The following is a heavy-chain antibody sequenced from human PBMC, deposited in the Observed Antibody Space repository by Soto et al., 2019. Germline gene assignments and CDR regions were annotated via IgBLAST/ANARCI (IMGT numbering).Heavy chain of an antibody. J-gene: IGHJ4*02. CDR3: ARGPGYCSGGSCSSSDY. CDR2: INHSGST. Sequence: QVQLQQWGAGLLKPSETLSLTCAVYGGSFSGYYWSWIRQPPGKGLEWIGEINHSGSTNYNPSLKSRVTISVDTSKNQFSLTLSSVTAADTAVYYCARGPGYCSGGSCSSSDYWGQGTLVTVSS. CDR1: GGSFSGYY. V-gene: IGHV4-34*01. D-gene: IGHD2-15*01.